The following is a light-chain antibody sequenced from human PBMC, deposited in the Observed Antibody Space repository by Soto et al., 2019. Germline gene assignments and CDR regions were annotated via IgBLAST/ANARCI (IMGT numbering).Light chain of an antibody. CDR1: QSISSW. V-gene: IGKV1-5*01. J-gene: IGKJ2*02. Sequence: DIQMTQSPSTLSAFVGERVTISCRASQSISSWLAWYQQAPGQAPKLLIYDASSLESGVPSRFSGSGSGTEFTLTISSLQPDDFATYYCQQYNSWCTFGQGTKVDIK. CDR2: DAS. CDR3: QQYNSWCT.